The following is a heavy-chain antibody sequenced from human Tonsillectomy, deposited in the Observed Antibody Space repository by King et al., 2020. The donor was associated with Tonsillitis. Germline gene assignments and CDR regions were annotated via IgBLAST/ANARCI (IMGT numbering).Heavy chain of an antibody. Sequence: VQLVESGGGLVQPGGSLRLSCAASGFTFSSSAMAWVRQAPGKGLELVSGISGSGGTTYYADSVKGRFTISRDNSKNTLYLQMNILGAEDTALYYCAKVVSTAMVYYFDYWGQGTLVTVSS. V-gene: IGHV3-23*04. D-gene: IGHD5-18*01. J-gene: IGHJ4*02. CDR2: ISGSGGTT. CDR1: GFTFSSSA. CDR3: AKVVSTAMVYYFDY.